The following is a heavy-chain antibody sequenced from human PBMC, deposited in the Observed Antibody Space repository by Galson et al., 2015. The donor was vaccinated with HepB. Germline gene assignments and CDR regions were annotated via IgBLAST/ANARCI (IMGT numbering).Heavy chain of an antibody. J-gene: IGHJ4*02. CDR2: IYSGGHG. Sequence: SLRFSCAASGFIVKSSYMSWVRQAPGKGLQWVSTIYSGGHGYYTDSVKGRFSISRDTNKNTIFLQMNNLGADDTAVYYCASPFCIDSNCYPLWHWGQGTLVTVSS. D-gene: IGHD2-21*01. V-gene: IGHV3-53*01. CDR3: ASPFCIDSNCYPLWH. CDR1: GFIVKSSY.